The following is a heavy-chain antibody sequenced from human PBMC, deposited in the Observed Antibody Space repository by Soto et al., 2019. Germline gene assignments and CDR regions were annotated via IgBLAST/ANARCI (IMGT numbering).Heavy chain of an antibody. CDR3: ARSPTTYFYFDY. CDR1: GGSISSGGYY. V-gene: IGHV4-31*03. J-gene: IGHJ4*02. D-gene: IGHD3-3*01. CDR2: IYYSGST. Sequence: PSETLSLTCTVSGGSISSGGYYWSWIRQHPGKGLEWIGYIYYSGSTYYNPSLKSRITMSVDTSTNQFSLKLSSVTAADTAVYYCARSPTTYFYFDYWGQGTLVTVSS.